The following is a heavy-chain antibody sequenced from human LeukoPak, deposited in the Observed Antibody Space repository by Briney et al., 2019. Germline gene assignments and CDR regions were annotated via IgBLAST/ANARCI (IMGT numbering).Heavy chain of an antibody. D-gene: IGHD3-16*01. CDR1: GFIFSSYP. V-gene: IGHV3-30*01. J-gene: IGHJ3*01. CDR2: VSHDGSGE. CDR3: ARDGVGSAFDL. Sequence: GGSLRLSCAASGFIFSSYPMHWVRQAPGKGLEWVAVVSHDGSGENYADSVNGRFTISRDNSKNTLYLQMNSLRAEDTAVFYCARDGVGSAFDLWGQGTMVTVSS.